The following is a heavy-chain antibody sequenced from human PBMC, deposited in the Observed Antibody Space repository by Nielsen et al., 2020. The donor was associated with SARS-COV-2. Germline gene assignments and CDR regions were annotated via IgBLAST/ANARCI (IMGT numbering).Heavy chain of an antibody. CDR1: GFTFSSYW. V-gene: IGHV3-7*01. J-gene: IGHJ3*02. Sequence: GGSLRLSCAASGFTFSSYWMSWVRQAPGKGLEWVANIKQDGSEKYYVDSVKGRFTISRDNAKNSLYLQMNSLRAEDTAVYYCASQLANYAFDIWGQGTMVTVSS. CDR3: ASQLANYAFDI. D-gene: IGHD2-2*01. CDR2: IKQDGSEK.